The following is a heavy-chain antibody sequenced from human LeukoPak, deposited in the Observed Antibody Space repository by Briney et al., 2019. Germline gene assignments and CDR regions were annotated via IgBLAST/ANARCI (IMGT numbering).Heavy chain of an antibody. CDR2: ISGSGSTI. CDR1: GFTFSDYY. J-gene: IGHJ6*04. V-gene: IGHV3-11*04. D-gene: IGHD3-10*01. CDR3: ARGGFIVMATGLDV. Sequence: PGGSLRLSCAAYGFTFSDYYMNWIRQAPGKGLEWGSYISGSGSTIYSADSVKGRFTISRDNAKNSLYLQMNSLRPEDTAVYYCARGGFIVMATGLDVWGKGTTVTVSS.